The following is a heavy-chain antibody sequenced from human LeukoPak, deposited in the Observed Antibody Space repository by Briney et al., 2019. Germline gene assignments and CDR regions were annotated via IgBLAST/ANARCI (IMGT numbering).Heavy chain of an antibody. V-gene: IGHV4-34*01. J-gene: IGHJ4*02. Sequence: SETLSLTCAVYGGSFSGYYWSWIRQPPGKGLEWIGEINHSGSTNYNPSLKSRVTISVDTSKNQFSLKLSSVTAADTAVYYCARGGVYWGQGTLVTVSS. CDR2: INHSGST. CDR3: ARGGVY. D-gene: IGHD3-10*01. CDR1: GGSFSGYY.